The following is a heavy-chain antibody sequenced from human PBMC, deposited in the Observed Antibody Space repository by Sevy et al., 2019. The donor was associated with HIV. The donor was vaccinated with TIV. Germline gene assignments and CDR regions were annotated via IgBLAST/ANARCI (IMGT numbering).Heavy chain of an antibody. CDR3: VRDKRGSYYYDSDGVDALDI. CDR1: GITFSSYW. V-gene: IGHV3-7*03. D-gene: IGHD3-22*01. Sequence: GGSLRLSCAASGITFSSYWMTWVRQTPGKGLALVANIKQDGSEKYYVDSVKGRFTVSRDNAKNSLYLQMNSLRAEDTAVYYCVRDKRGSYYYDSDGVDALDIWGQGTMVTVSS. CDR2: IKQDGSEK. J-gene: IGHJ3*02.